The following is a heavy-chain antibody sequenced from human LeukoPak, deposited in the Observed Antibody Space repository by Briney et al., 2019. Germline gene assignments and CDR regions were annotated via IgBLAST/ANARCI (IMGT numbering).Heavy chain of an antibody. CDR2: ITSDGSSK. CDR3: ARAKKIWSTLGD. V-gene: IGHV3-30-3*01. J-gene: IGHJ4*02. Sequence: PGGSLRLSRAASRFIFSTYVTHWVRHAPGKGLGWVAVITSDGSSKSYADSVTSRFIISRDNSKNKLFVQMNSLRAEDTAVYYCARAKKIWSTLGDWGQGTLVTVSS. CDR1: RFIFSTYV. D-gene: IGHD3-16*01.